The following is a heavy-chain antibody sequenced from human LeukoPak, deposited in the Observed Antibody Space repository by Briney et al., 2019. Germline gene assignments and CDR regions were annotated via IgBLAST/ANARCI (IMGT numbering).Heavy chain of an antibody. V-gene: IGHV3-30*18. CDR1: GFTFSSYA. J-gene: IGHJ6*02. CDR2: ISYDGNNK. CDR3: AKVRRYSYGYAYYYDGMDV. D-gene: IGHD5-18*01. Sequence: GGSLRLSCAASGFTFSSYAMHWVRQAPGKGLEWVAVISYDGNNKYYGDSATGRFIICRDNSKNTLYLEKNSLRDEDTAVYYCAKVRRYSYGYAYYYDGMDVWGQGTTVTVSS.